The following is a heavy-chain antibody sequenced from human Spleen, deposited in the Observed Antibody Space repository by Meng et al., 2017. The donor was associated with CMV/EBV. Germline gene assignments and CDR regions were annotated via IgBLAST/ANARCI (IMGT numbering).Heavy chain of an antibody. Sequence: VHLQESGPGLVKPSQTLPPTGTVSGGSISSGDYYWSWIRQPPGKGLEWIGYIYYSGSTYYNPSLKSRVTISVDTSKNQFSLKLSSVTAADTAVYYCAREPEGINWFDPWGQGTLVTVSS. CDR3: AREPEGINWFDP. CDR1: GGSISSGDYY. D-gene: IGHD6-13*01. J-gene: IGHJ5*02. V-gene: IGHV4-30-4*08. CDR2: IYYSGST.